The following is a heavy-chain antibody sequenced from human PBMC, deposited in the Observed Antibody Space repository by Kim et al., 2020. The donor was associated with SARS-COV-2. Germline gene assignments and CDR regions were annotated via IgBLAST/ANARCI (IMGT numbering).Heavy chain of an antibody. D-gene: IGHD3-22*01. V-gene: IGHV3-30*18. J-gene: IGHJ3*02. Sequence: GGSLRLSCAASGFTFSSYGMHWVRQAPGKGLEWVAVISYDGSNKYYADSVKGRFTISRDNSKNTLYLQTNSLRAEDTAVYYCAKGSVGSGTGNYYDSSGSNGDAFDIWGEGTTGTASS. CDR2: ISYDGSNK. CDR1: GFTFSSYG. CDR3: AKGSVGSGTGNYYDSSGSNGDAFDI.